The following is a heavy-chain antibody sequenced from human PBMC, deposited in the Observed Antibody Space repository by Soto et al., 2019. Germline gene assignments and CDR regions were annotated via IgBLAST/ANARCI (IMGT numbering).Heavy chain of an antibody. D-gene: IGHD5-12*01. CDR2: IIPIFGTT. CDR3: AGGIDGDGYKLAVFAY. CDR1: GGTFSSYA. V-gene: IGHV1-69*12. Sequence: QVQLVQSGAEVKKPGSSVKVSCKASGGTFSSYAISWVRQAPGQGLEWMGGIIPIFGTTNYAQKFQGRVTITADVSTSTAYMELSSGRSEDTTVYFCAGGIDGDGYKLAVFAYWGQGTLVTVSS. J-gene: IGHJ4*02.